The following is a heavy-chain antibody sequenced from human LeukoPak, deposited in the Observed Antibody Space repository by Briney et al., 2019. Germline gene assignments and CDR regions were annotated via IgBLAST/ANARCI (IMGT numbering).Heavy chain of an antibody. CDR3: ARVTVTTLEN. J-gene: IGHJ4*02. V-gene: IGHV6-1*01. CDR1: GXSVSSNTSA. Sequence: SQTLSLTCAISGXSVSSNTSAWNWIRQSPSRGLEWLRRTYYRSQWYNDYAVSVKSRITINPDTSKNQFSLQLNSVTPEDTAVYYCARVTVTTLENWGQGTLVTVSS. CDR2: TYYRSQWYN. D-gene: IGHD4-17*01.